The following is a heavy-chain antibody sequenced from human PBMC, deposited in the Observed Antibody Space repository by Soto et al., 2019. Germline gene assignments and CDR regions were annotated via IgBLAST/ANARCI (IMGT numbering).Heavy chain of an antibody. J-gene: IGHJ6*02. CDR3: ARIPPITIFGVVTYAYYGMDV. CDR1: GFTFSSYA. V-gene: IGHV3-30-3*01. D-gene: IGHD3-3*01. CDR2: ISYDGSNK. Sequence: LRLSCAASGFTFSSYAMHWVRQAPGKGLEWVAVISYDGSNKYYADSVKGRFTISRDNSKNTLYLQMNSLRAEDTAVYYCARIPPITIFGVVTYAYYGMDVWGQGTTVTVSS.